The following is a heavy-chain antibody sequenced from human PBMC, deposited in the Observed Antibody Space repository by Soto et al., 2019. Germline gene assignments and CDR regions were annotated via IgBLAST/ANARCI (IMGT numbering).Heavy chain of an antibody. D-gene: IGHD6-19*01. Sequence: EVQLVESGGGLIQPGGALRLSCAASGFTVSSNYMSWVRQAPGKGLEWVSVIYSGVSTYYADSVKGRFTISRDNSQNTLYLHMNSLRAEDTAVYYCARERYNRGWNEDYYYGMDVWGQGTTVTVSS. CDR3: ARERYNRGWNEDYYYGMDV. CDR2: IYSGVST. J-gene: IGHJ6*02. CDR1: GFTVSSNY. V-gene: IGHV3-53*01.